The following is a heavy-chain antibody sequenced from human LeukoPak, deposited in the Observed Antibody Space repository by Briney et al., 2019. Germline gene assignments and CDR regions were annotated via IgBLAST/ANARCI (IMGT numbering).Heavy chain of an antibody. V-gene: IGHV1-8*02. CDR2: MNPNSGNT. J-gene: IGHJ3*02. Sequence: ASVKVSCKASGYTFTGYYMHWVRQAPGQGLEWMGWMNPNSGNTGYAQKFQGRVTMTRNTSISTAYMELSSLRSEDTAVYYCASYPRLVKVGRDAFDIWGQGTMVTVSS. CDR1: GYTFTGYY. CDR3: ASYPRLVKVGRDAFDI. D-gene: IGHD3-22*01.